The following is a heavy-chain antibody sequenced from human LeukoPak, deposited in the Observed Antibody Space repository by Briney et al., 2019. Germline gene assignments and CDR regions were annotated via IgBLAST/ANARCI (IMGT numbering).Heavy chain of an antibody. Sequence: PGGSLRLSCAASGFTFSSYGVHWVRQAPGKGLEWVAFIRYDGSNKYYADSVKGRFTISRDNSKNTLYLQMNSLRAEDTAVYYCAKDHRGVAMWGPPLDFDYWGQGTLVTVSS. CDR2: IRYDGSNK. CDR3: AKDHRGVAMWGPPLDFDY. CDR1: GFTFSSYG. J-gene: IGHJ4*02. D-gene: IGHD3-3*01. V-gene: IGHV3-30*02.